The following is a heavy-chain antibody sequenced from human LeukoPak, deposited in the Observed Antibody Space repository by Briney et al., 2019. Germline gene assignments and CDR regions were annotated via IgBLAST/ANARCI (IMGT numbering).Heavy chain of an antibody. J-gene: IGHJ4*02. V-gene: IGHV3-23*01. CDR1: GFTFSSYW. D-gene: IGHD3-9*01. Sequence: QAGGSLRLSCAASGFTFSSYWMSWVRQAPGKGLERVSAISGSGGSTYYADSVKGRFTISRDNSKNTLYLQMNSLRAEDTAVYYCAKLAERDILTGYYQFDYWGQGTLVTVSS. CDR2: ISGSGGST. CDR3: AKLAERDILTGYYQFDY.